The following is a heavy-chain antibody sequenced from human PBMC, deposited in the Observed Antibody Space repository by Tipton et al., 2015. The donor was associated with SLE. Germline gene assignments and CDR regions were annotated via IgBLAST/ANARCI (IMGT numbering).Heavy chain of an antibody. J-gene: IGHJ4*02. CDR3: AKDRMVAGAPYFDY. CDR2: VWFDGSNK. D-gene: IGHD6-19*01. Sequence: SLRLSCAASGFTFSSYGMHWVRQAPGKGLEWVAVVWFDGSNKYYADSVKGRFTISRDNSKNTLYLQMNSLRAEDTAVYYCAKDRMVAGAPYFDYWGQGTLVTVSS. V-gene: IGHV3-33*06. CDR1: GFTFSSYG.